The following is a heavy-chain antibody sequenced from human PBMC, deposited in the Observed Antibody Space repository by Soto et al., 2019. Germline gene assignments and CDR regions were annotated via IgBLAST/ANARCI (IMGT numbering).Heavy chain of an antibody. CDR2: IYYSGRT. V-gene: IGHV4-31*03. CDR3: AGGTEQFQILGPFALSWLDS. Sequence: QVQLQESGPGLVQPSQTLSLTCNVSGVSISSGDSHWNWIRQVPGKGLEWIGSIYYSGRTSYKSSRMSRRHISRDTSAYHYCLRLTSVAAADTAVYFCAGGTEQFQILGPFALSWLDSWSKGTLVTVSS. D-gene: IGHD2-15*01. J-gene: IGHJ4*02. CDR1: GVSISSGDSH.